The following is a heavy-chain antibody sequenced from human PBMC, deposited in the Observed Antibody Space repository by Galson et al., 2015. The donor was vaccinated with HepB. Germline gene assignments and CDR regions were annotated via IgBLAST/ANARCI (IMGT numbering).Heavy chain of an antibody. J-gene: IGHJ4*02. D-gene: IGHD3-22*01. V-gene: IGHV1-18*01. CDR2: ISAYNGNT. CDR1: GYTFTSYG. CDR3: ARDRMVTMIEGWEVLYFDY. Sequence: SVKVSCKASGYTFTSYGISWVRQAPGQGLEWMGWISAYNGNTNYAQKLQGRVTMTTDTSTSTAYMELRSLRSDDTAVYYCARDRMVTMIEGWEVLYFDYWGQGTLVTVSS.